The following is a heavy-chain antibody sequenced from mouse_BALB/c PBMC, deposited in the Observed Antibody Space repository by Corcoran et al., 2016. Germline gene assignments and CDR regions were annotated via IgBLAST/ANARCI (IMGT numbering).Heavy chain of an antibody. J-gene: IGHJ3*01. CDR2: IDPENGNT. CDR3: ASIYYDYAWFAY. Sequence: EVQLQQSGAELVRPGALVKLSCKASGFNIKDYYMHWVKQRPEQGLEWIGWIDPENGNTIYDPKFQGKASITADTSSNTAYLQLSSLTSEDTADYYCASIYYDYAWFAYWGQGTLVTVSA. D-gene: IGHD2-4*01. CDR1: GFNIKDYY. V-gene: IGHV14-1*02.